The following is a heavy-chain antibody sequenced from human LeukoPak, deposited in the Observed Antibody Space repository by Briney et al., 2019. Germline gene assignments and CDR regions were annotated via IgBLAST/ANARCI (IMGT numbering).Heavy chain of an antibody. CDR3: TKEGLPSGTSWSAWFDP. CDR1: GFTFSNYG. D-gene: IGHD3-10*01. CDR2: IAEDGKTT. J-gene: IGHJ5*02. V-gene: IGHV3-30*18. Sequence: GGSLRLSCAASGFTFSNYGMHWVRQAPGKGLEWVAVIAEDGKTTYYADSVKGRFTISRDNSRNTLYLQMNSLRPEDTAVYYCTKEGLPSGTSWSAWFDPWGQGTLVTVSS.